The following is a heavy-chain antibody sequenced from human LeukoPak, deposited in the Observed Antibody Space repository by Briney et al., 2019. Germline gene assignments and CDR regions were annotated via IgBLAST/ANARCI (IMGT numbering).Heavy chain of an antibody. CDR2: IYSGGST. J-gene: IGHJ4*02. Sequence: GGSLRLSCAASGFIVSDKYMTWVRQAPGKGLEWLSIIYSGGSTFYADSVKGRFTISRDTSKNTVYLEMNSLRLDDTAVCYCARGPHGLQLWHYFDYWGLGTLVTASS. CDR3: ARGPHGLQLWHYFDY. D-gene: IGHD5-18*01. V-gene: IGHV3-66*02. CDR1: GFIVSDKY.